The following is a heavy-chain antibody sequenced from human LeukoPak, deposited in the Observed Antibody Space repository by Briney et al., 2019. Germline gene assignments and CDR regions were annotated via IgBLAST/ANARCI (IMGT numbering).Heavy chain of an antibody. CDR1: GFTFSSYA. J-gene: IGHJ4*02. V-gene: IGHV3-23*01. CDR3: AKDLRGSSSFDY. D-gene: IGHD1-26*01. CDR2: ISGSGGST. Sequence: QPGGSLRLSCAASGFTFSSYAMSWVRQAPGKGLEWVSAISGSGGSTYYADSVKGRFTVSRDNSNNTMYLQMNSLRAEDTAIYFCAKDLRGSSSFDYWGQGTLVTVSS.